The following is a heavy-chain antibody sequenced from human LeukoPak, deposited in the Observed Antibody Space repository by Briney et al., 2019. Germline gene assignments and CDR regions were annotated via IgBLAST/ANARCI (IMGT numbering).Heavy chain of an antibody. CDR2: IYYSGST. J-gene: IGHJ4*02. CDR1: GGSISSSSYY. V-gene: IGHV4-39*07. CDR3: ARGRVHYYDSSGYYTFFDY. Sequence: SETLSLTYTVSGGSISSSSYYWGWIRQPPGKGLEWIGSIYYSGSTYYNPSLKSRVTISVDTSKNQFSLKLSSVTAADTAVYYCARGRVHYYDSSGYYTFFDYWGQGTLVTVSS. D-gene: IGHD3-22*01.